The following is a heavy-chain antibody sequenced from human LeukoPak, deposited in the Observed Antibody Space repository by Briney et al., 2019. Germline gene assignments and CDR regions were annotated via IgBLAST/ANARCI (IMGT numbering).Heavy chain of an antibody. CDR3: ARLGGYVNY. Sequence: PSETLSLTCTVSGGSISSSSYYWGWIRQPPGQGLEWIGSIYYSGSTYYNPSLKSRVTISVDTSKNQFSLKLSSVTAADTAVYYCARLGGYVNYWGQGTLVTVSS. CDR1: GGSISSSSYY. J-gene: IGHJ4*02. CDR2: IYYSGST. V-gene: IGHV4-39*01. D-gene: IGHD5-12*01.